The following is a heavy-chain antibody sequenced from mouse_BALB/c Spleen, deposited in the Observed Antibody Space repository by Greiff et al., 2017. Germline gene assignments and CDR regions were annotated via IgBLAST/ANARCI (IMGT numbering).Heavy chain of an antibody. CDR1: GYTFTSYY. J-gene: IGHJ3*01. Sequence: VQGVESGAELVKPGASVKLSCKASGYTFTSYYMYWVKQRPGQGLEWIGEINPSNGGTNFNEKFKSKATLTVDKSSSTAYMQLSSLTSEDSAVYYCTREGGYDGTYWGQGTLVTVSA. V-gene: IGHV1S81*02. CDR3: TREGGYDGTY. CDR2: INPSNGGT. D-gene: IGHD2-2*01.